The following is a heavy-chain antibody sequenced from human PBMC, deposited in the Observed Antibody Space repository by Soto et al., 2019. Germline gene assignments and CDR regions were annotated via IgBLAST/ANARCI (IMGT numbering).Heavy chain of an antibody. J-gene: IGHJ4*02. V-gene: IGHV3-21*06. Sequence: EVQLVESGGGLVKPGGSLRLSCAASGFTFSTYSMNWVRQAPGKGPEWVSSINDKSNYIFYADSVKGRFTISRDNAKNSLYLQMNSLRDDDTAVYYCATFPNYYGGWGQGTLVTVSA. CDR1: GFTFSTYS. CDR3: ATFPNYYGG. CDR2: INDKSNYI.